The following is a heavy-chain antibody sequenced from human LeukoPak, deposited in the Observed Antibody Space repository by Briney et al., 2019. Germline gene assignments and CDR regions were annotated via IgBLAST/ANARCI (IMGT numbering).Heavy chain of an antibody. J-gene: IGHJ4*02. Sequence: GRSLRLSCAASGFTFSSYAMHWVRQAPGKGLEWVAVISYDGSNKYYADSVKGRFTISRDNSKNTLYLQMNSLRAEDTAVYYCASGEGHRGFDYWGRGTLVTVSS. CDR2: ISYDGSNK. CDR1: GFTFSSYA. V-gene: IGHV3-30*01. D-gene: IGHD3-10*01. CDR3: ASGEGHRGFDY.